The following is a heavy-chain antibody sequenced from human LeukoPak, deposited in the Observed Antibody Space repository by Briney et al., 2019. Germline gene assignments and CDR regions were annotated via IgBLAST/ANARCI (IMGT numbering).Heavy chain of an antibody. CDR1: GFTFSSYW. J-gene: IGHJ3*02. CDR2: IHSDGSST. V-gene: IGHV3-74*01. D-gene: IGHD3-22*01. Sequence: GGSLSLSCAASGFTFSSYWMHWVRPAPGRGVVWVSRIHSDGSSTSYADSVKGRFTSSRDNAKNTLYLQMNSLRAEDTAVYYCARRRYYYDSSANDAFDIWGRGTMVTVSS. CDR3: ARRRYYYDSSANDAFDI.